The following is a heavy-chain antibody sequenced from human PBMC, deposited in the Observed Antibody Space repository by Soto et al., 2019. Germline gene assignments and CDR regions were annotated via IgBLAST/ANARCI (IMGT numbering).Heavy chain of an antibody. D-gene: IGHD5-18*01. V-gene: IGHV3-30*18. CDR2: ISYDGSNK. Sequence: GGSLRLSCAASGFTVSSYGMHWVRQAPGKGLEWVAVISYDGSNKYYADSVKGRFTISRDNSKNTLYLQMNSLRAEDTAVYYCAKAHTAMVIYWFDPWGQGTLVTVSS. CDR1: GFTVSSYG. J-gene: IGHJ5*02. CDR3: AKAHTAMVIYWFDP.